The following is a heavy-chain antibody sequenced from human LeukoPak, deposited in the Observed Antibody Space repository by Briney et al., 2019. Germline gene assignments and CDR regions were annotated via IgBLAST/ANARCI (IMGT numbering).Heavy chain of an antibody. D-gene: IGHD3-10*01. J-gene: IGHJ1*01. CDR1: GFTFSSYW. Sequence: GGSLRLSCAASGFTFSSYWMSWVRQAPGKGLEWVANIKQDGSEKYYVDSVRGRFTISRDNAKDSLYLLMNSLRAEDTAVYYCTRDWPSTYYYGSGDLHWGQGTLVTVSS. CDR2: IKQDGSEK. V-gene: IGHV3-7*01. CDR3: TRDWPSTYYYGSGDLH.